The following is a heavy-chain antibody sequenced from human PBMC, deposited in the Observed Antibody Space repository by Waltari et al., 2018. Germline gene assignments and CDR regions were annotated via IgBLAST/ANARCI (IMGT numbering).Heavy chain of an antibody. CDR1: GGPFISSA. Sequence: QVELVQSGAEVNKPGSAVKVSCQASGGPFISSALSWGLQGPGQGREWRGGIIPILGIANYAQKFQGRVTITADKSTSTAYMELSSLRSEDTAVYYCASTRNFIAVAGALDYWGQGTLVTVSS. CDR3: ASTRNFIAVAGALDY. D-gene: IGHD6-19*01. CDR2: IIPILGIA. V-gene: IGHV1-69*10. J-gene: IGHJ4*02.